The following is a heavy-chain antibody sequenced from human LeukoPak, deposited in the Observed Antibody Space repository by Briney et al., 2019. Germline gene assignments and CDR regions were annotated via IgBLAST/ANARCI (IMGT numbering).Heavy chain of an antibody. J-gene: IGHJ3*02. CDR1: GFIFGGYT. V-gene: IGHV3-48*04. CDR3: ASTLRTGDAFDI. Sequence: GGSLRLSCAGSGFIFGGYTMNWVRQAPGKGLEWLSYISPSGENKLYADSVRGRFSISRDNAKNSLYLQMNSLRAEDTAVYYCASTLRTGDAFDIWGQGTMVTVSS. CDR2: ISPSGENK. D-gene: IGHD3/OR15-3a*01.